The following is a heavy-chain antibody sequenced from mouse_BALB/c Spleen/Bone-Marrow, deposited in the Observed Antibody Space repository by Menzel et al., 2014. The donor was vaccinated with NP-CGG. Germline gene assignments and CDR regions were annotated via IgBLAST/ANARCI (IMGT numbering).Heavy chain of an antibody. Sequence: EVQVVESGGGLVQPGGSLKLSCAASGFDFSRYWMTWVRQAPGKGLEWIGEINPDSSTINYTPSLKDKFIISRDNAKNTLYLQMNKVRSEDTALYYCAENYYYGYVAYWGQGTLVTVSA. D-gene: IGHD1-2*01. V-gene: IGHV4-1*02. CDR3: AENYYYGYVAY. J-gene: IGHJ3*01. CDR1: GFDFSRYW. CDR2: INPDSSTI.